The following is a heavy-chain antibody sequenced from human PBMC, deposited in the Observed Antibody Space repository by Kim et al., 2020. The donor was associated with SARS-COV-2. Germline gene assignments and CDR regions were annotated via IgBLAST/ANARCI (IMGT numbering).Heavy chain of an antibody. CDR1: GFTFGIYA. D-gene: IGHD3-10*01. CDR2: ISSNGGST. Sequence: GGSLRLSCAASGFTFGIYAMHWVRQAPGKGLEYVSAISSNGGSTFYANSVKGRFTISRDNSKNTLYLQMGSLRAEDMAVYYCASLWFGELEGAYGLDVWGQGTTVTVSS. V-gene: IGHV3-64*01. J-gene: IGHJ6*02. CDR3: ASLWFGELEGAYGLDV.